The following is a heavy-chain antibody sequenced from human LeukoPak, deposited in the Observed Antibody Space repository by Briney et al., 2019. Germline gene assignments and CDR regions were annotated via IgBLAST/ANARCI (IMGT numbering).Heavy chain of an antibody. CDR2: IYYSGST. CDR3: ARRPKYYYDSSGYYPFDY. J-gene: IGHJ4*02. CDR1: GGSISSSSYY. V-gene: IGHV4-39*01. D-gene: IGHD3-22*01. Sequence: SETLSLTCTVSGGSISSSSYYWGWIRQPPGKGLEWIGSIYYSGSTYYNPSLKSRVTISVDTSKNQFSLKLSSVTAADTAVYYCARRPKYYYDSSGYYPFDYWGQGTLVTVSS.